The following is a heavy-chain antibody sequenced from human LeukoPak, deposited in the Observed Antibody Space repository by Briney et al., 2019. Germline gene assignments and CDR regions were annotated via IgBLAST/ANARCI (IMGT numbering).Heavy chain of an antibody. Sequence: SETLSLTCTVSDGSISSSNYHWGWIRQPPGKGLEWIGSIHYTGTTYYNPSLKSRVIISVDMSKSQFSLNLRSVTAADTAIYYCARDIPSGYHDYWGHGTLITVSS. V-gene: IGHV4-39*07. CDR1: DGSISSSNYH. D-gene: IGHD3-3*01. J-gene: IGHJ4*01. CDR3: ARDIPSGYHDY. CDR2: IHYTGTT.